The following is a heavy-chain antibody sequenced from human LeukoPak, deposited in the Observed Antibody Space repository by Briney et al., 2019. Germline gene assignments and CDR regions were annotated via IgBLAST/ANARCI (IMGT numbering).Heavy chain of an antibody. Sequence: GASVKVSCKASGYTFTSYGISWVRQAPGQGLEWMGWISAYNGNTNYAQKLQGRVTMTTDTSTSTAYMELRSLRSDDTAVYYCAREYRSSTSCYSPDYWGQGTLVTVSS. CDR2: ISAYNGNT. CDR3: AREYRSSTSCYSPDY. CDR1: GYTFTSYG. D-gene: IGHD2-2*01. J-gene: IGHJ4*02. V-gene: IGHV1-18*01.